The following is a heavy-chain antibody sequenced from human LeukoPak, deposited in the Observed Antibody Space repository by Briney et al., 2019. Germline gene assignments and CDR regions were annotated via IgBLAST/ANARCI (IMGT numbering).Heavy chain of an antibody. J-gene: IGHJ4*02. Sequence: GGSLRLSCAASGFTFHSHSMNWVRQAPGKGLEWVANINQDGRDIYYVDSVKGRFTISRDNAKNSLYLQMNSLRAEDTAVYYCAKIRYGTGWYYDYWGQGTLVTVSS. V-gene: IGHV3-7*01. D-gene: IGHD6-19*01. CDR2: INQDGRDI. CDR3: AKIRYGTGWYYDY. CDR1: GFTFHSHS.